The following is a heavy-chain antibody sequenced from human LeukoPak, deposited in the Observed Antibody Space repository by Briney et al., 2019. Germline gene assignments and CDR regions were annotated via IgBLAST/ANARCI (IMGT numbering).Heavy chain of an antibody. J-gene: IGHJ4*02. CDR1: GFTFSTSW. CDR2: LNQDGGEK. Sequence: GSLRLSCGASGFTFSTSWMIWVRQAPGKGLEWVANLNQDGGEKYYVDSVKGRFTISRDNGRNSLYLQMDSLRVEDTAMYYCVRGLYGYWGQGTLVTVSS. D-gene: IGHD4-17*01. V-gene: IGHV3-7*03. CDR3: VRGLYGY.